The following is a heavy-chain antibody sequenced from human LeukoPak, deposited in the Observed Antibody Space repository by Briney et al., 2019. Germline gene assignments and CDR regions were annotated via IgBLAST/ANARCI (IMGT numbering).Heavy chain of an antibody. CDR2: IYYSGST. Sequence: SETLSLTCTVSGGSISSYYWGWIRQPPGKGLEWIGYIYYSGSTNYNPSLKSRVTISVDTSKNQFSLKLSSVTAADTAVYYCARDPGRGYSYGNYGMDVWGQGTTVTVSS. CDR1: GGSISSYY. CDR3: ARDPGRGYSYGNYGMDV. J-gene: IGHJ6*02. D-gene: IGHD5-18*01. V-gene: IGHV4-59*01.